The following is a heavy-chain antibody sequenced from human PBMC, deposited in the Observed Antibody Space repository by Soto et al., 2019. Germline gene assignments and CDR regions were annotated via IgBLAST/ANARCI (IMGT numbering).Heavy chain of an antibody. D-gene: IGHD3-22*01. V-gene: IGHV3-48*02. CDR3: AGARGLYYYDSLDY. Sequence: GGSLRLSCAASGFTFSSYSMNWVRQAPGKGLEWVSYISSSSSTIYYADSVKGRFTISRDNAKNSLYLQMNSLRDEDTAVYYCAGARGLYYYDSLDYWGQGTLVTVSS. J-gene: IGHJ4*02. CDR2: ISSSSSTI. CDR1: GFTFSSYS.